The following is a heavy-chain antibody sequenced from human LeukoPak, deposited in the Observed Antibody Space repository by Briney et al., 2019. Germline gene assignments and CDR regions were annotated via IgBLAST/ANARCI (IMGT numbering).Heavy chain of an antibody. CDR3: AKGGYSYTIDWFDP. D-gene: IGHD5-18*01. CDR1: RFTFDDYA. CDR2: ISWNSGSI. J-gene: IGHJ5*02. V-gene: IGHV3-9*01. Sequence: GGSLRLSCAASRFTFDDYAMHWVRQAPGKGLEWVSGISWNSGSIGYADSVKGRFTISRDNAKNSLYLQMNSLRAEDTALYYCAKGGYSYTIDWFDPWGQGTLVTVSS.